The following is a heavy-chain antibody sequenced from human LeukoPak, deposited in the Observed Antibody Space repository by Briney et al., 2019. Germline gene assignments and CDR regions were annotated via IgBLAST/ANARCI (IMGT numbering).Heavy chain of an antibody. CDR1: AGSISSSSYY. CDR2: IYYSGST. V-gene: IGHV4-39*01. CDR3: ARRGEAAAKGGRYFDQ. J-gene: IGHJ4*02. Sequence: SETLSLTCTVSAGSISSSSYYWAWIRQPPGKGLEWIEYIYYSGSTYYNPSLKSRVAISVDTSKNQFSLKLSSVTAADTAGYFCARRGEAAAKGGRYFDQWGQGTLVTVSS. D-gene: IGHD2-2*01.